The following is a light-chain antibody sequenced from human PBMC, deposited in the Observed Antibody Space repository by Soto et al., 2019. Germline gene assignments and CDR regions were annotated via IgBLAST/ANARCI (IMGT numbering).Light chain of an antibody. V-gene: IGKV1D-8*01. CDR2: AAS. CDR1: QGMSSY. J-gene: IGKJ1*01. CDR3: QKYYSFPWT. Sequence: VIWMTQSPSLLSASTGDRGTIRCLISQGMSSYLAWYQQKPGKAPELLIYAASTLQSGVPSRFSGSGSGIDFTLTISCLQSEDFATYYFQKYYSFPWTFGQGTKVDIK.